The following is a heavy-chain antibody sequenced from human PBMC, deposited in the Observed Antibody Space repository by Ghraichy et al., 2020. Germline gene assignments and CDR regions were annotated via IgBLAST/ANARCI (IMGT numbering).Heavy chain of an antibody. Sequence: SETLSLTCTVSGYSIRSGYFWGWVRHSPGKGLEWIGSVYHTGSTHHNPSLERRLTILLDTSMNYFSLKLRSVTAADTAVYYCARPSSHNDLEGFDIWVQGTVVIVSS. CDR3: ARPSSHNDLEGFDI. V-gene: IGHV4-38-2*02. CDR2: VYHTGST. CDR1: GYSIRSGYF. J-gene: IGHJ3*02. D-gene: IGHD1-1*01.